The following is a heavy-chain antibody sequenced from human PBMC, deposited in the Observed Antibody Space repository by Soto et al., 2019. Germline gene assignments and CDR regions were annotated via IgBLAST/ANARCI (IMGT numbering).Heavy chain of an antibody. CDR1: GFTFSSYA. D-gene: IGHD3-10*01. V-gene: IGHV3-23*01. CDR3: AKGYWGSAHPSPADH. Sequence: EVHLLESGGGLVEPGGSLRLSCAASGFTFSSYAMSWVRQAPGKGLEWVSAISGSGDDTYYADSVRGRFTISRDNSKNTLYMQMSSLRVEDTAVYFCAKGYWGSAHPSPADHGGQGTLVTVSS. J-gene: IGHJ4*02. CDR2: ISGSGDDT.